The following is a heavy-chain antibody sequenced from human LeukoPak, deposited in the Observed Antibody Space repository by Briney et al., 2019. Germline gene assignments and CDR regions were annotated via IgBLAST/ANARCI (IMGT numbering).Heavy chain of an antibody. CDR2: IYYSGST. CDR1: GGSISSSPYY. J-gene: IGHJ4*02. CDR3: ARHASVDGNWPRPLDY. V-gene: IGHV4-39*01. D-gene: IGHD6-19*01. Sequence: NPSETLSLTCTVSGGSISSSPYYWGWIRQPPGKGLEWIGNIYYSGSTYYNPSLKTRVTISVDTSKNQFSLKLTSVTAADTVVYYCARHASVDGNWPRPLDYWGQGSLVTVSS.